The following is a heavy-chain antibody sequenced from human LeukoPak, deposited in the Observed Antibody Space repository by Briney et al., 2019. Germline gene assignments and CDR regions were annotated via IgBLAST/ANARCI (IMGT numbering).Heavy chain of an antibody. CDR3: ARDSTRDFWSAGWFDP. J-gene: IGHJ5*02. Sequence: PGRSLRLSCAASGFTFSSYSMNWVRQAPGKGLEWISSISSSSSYIYYADSVKGRFTISRDNAKNSLYLQMNSLRAEDTAVYYCARDSTRDFWSAGWFDPWGQGTLVTVSS. CDR1: GFTFSSYS. CDR2: ISSSSSYI. V-gene: IGHV3-21*01. D-gene: IGHD3-3*01.